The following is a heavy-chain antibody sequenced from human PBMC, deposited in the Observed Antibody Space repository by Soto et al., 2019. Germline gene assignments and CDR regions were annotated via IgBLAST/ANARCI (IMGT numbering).Heavy chain of an antibody. J-gene: IGHJ4*02. D-gene: IGHD3-22*01. CDR3: ARAMISNGGYYYYFDY. CDR2: ISYDGSNK. Sequence: QVQLVESGGGVVQPGRSLRLSCAASGFTFSSYAMHWVSRAPGKGLEWVAVISYDGSNKYYADSVKGRFTISRDNSKNTLYLQMNSLRAEDTAVYYCARAMISNGGYYYYFDYWGQGTLVTVSS. CDR1: GFTFSSYA. V-gene: IGHV3-30-3*01.